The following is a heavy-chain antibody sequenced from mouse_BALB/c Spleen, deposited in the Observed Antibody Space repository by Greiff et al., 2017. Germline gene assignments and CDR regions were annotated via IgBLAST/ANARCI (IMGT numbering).Heavy chain of an antibody. D-gene: IGHD2-14*01. V-gene: IGHV2-2*02. Sequence: VMLVESGPGLVQPSQSLSITCTVSGFSLTSYGVHWVRQSPGKGLEWLGVIWSGGSTDYNAAFISRLSISKDNSKSQVFFKMNSLQANDTAIYYCARNRYDDGGLYAMDYWGQGTSVTVSS. J-gene: IGHJ4*01. CDR1: GFSLTSYG. CDR3: ARNRYDDGGLYAMDY. CDR2: IWSGGST.